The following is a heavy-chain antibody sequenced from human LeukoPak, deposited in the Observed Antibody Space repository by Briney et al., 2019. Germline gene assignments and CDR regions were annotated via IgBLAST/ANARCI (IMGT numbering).Heavy chain of an antibody. CDR2: MNPKSGAT. Sequence: AAVQVSCKASGYTVTGYYMHWVRQAPGQGLEWMGWMNPKSGATDYARKFQGRVTMTRDTSISTAYMELTRLRSDDTAVYFCARGSDYDDYFYMDFWGKGTTVTVSS. V-gene: IGHV1-2*02. CDR3: ARGSDYDDYFYMDF. CDR1: GYTVTGYY. J-gene: IGHJ6*03.